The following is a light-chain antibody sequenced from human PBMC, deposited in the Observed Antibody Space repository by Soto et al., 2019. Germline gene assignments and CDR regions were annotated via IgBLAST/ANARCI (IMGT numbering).Light chain of an antibody. J-gene: IGKJ1*01. V-gene: IGKV3D-15*01. CDR2: GAS. CDR1: QNVGNN. Sequence: EIVMTQSKATLSVSPGERATLSCRASQNVGNNLVWYQQKPGQAPRLLIYGASTRATGIPARFSGSGSGTEFTLTISRLEPEDFTVYYCHHYETFGQGTKVDI. CDR3: HHYET.